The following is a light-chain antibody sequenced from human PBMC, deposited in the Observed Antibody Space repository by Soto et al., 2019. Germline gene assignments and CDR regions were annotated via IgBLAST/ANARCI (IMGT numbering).Light chain of an antibody. CDR2: GHS. J-gene: IGLJ2*01. V-gene: IGLV1-40*01. Sequence: QSALTQPPSVSGAPGQRVTISCTGSSSNIGAGHDVHWYQQLPGTAPKLLIYGHSNRPSGVPDRFSGSTSGTSASLAITGLQAEDEGVYYCQSYDSSLRVFGGGTKLTVL. CDR3: QSYDSSLRV. CDR1: SSNIGAGHD.